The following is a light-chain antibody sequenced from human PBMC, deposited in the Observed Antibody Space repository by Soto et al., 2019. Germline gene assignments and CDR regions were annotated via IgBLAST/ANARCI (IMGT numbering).Light chain of an antibody. CDR3: SSYTSTRTYV. J-gene: IGLJ1*01. CDR2: EVT. CDR1: SSDVASYDL. Sequence: QSALTQPASVSGSPGQSITISCTGTSSDVASYDLVSWYQQHPGNAPKLLIYEVTERPSGISNRFSGSKSGNTASLTISGLQAEDEADYYCSSYTSTRTYVFGTGTKLTVL. V-gene: IGLV2-23*02.